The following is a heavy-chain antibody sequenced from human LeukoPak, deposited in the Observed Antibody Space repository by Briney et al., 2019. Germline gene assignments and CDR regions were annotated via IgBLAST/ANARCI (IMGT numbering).Heavy chain of an antibody. J-gene: IGHJ3*02. Sequence: SETLSVTCTVSGGSLSRYYWSWIRQPPGKGVEWIGYIYYTCSTNYNPSLMSRVTISVDTSKIQFSMKLSSVTAADTAGYYGARRVARTGIYAFDIWGQGTMVTVSS. CDR1: GGSLSRYY. D-gene: IGHD1-1*01. CDR2: IYYTCST. CDR3: ARRVARTGIYAFDI. V-gene: IGHV4-59*01.